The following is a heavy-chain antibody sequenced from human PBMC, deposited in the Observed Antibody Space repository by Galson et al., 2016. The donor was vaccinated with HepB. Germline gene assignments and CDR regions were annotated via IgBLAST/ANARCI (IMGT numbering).Heavy chain of an antibody. J-gene: IGHJ5*02. CDR3: AKGKSMGLLDWFDP. CDR1: GFPFNNYA. CDR2: ISGSGGST. V-gene: IGHV3-23*01. D-gene: IGHD2-8*01. Sequence: SLRLSCATSGFPFNNYAMSWVRQVPGKGLEWVSVISGSGGSTYYADSVKGRFTISRDNSKNTLYLQMNSLRAEDTAVYYCAKGKSMGLLDWFDPWGQGTLVIVSS.